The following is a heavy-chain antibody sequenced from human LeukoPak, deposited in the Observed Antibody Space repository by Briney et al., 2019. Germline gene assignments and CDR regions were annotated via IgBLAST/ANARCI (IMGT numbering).Heavy chain of an antibody. Sequence: GGSLRLSCAASGFTFSSYSMNWVRQAPGKGLEWVSYISSSSSTIYYADSVKGRFTISRDNAKNSLYLQMNSLRAEDTAVYYCARAGDITIFGVVVFDYWGQGTVVTVSS. CDR2: ISSSSSTI. CDR1: GFTFSSYS. CDR3: ARAGDITIFGVVVFDY. D-gene: IGHD3-3*01. J-gene: IGHJ4*02. V-gene: IGHV3-48*01.